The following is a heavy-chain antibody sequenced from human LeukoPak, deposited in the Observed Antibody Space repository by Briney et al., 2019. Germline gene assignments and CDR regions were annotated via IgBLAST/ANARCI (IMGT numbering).Heavy chain of an antibody. CDR1: GFTFSHYA. V-gene: IGHV3-33*06. J-gene: IGHJ4*02. CDR2: IWYDGSHD. Sequence: PGGSLRLSCAASGFTFSHYAMHWVRQAPGKGLEWVAVIWYDGSHDTYTDSVKGRFTVSRDNFKNVLHLQMNSLRVEDTAVYYCAKEGDYCSSSGCHKRGIDYSGQGTLVTVSS. D-gene: IGHD2-2*01. CDR3: AKEGDYCSSSGCHKRGIDY.